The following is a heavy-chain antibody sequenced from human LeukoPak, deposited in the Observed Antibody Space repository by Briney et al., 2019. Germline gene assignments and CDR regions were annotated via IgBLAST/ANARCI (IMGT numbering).Heavy chain of an antibody. CDR3: MIVVVYDAFDI. D-gene: IGHD3-22*01. Sequence: GGSLRLSCAASGFTVSSKEMSWVRQAPGKGLEWVSSISGGSTYYADSRKGRFTISRDNSKNTLHLQMNSLRAEDTAFHITMIVVVYDAFDIWGQGTMVTVSS. CDR1: GFTVSSKE. CDR2: ISGGST. J-gene: IGHJ3*02. V-gene: IGHV3-38-3*01.